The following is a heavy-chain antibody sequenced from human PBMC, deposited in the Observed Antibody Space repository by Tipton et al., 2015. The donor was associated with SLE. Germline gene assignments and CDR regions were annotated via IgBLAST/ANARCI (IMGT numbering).Heavy chain of an antibody. CDR3: ARDPSYYDFWSGYHYYYYYYGMDV. Sequence: QVQLVQSGPEVKKPGSSVKVSCKASGGTFSSYAISWVRQAPGQGLEWMGGIIPIFGTANYAQKFQGRVTITTDESTSTAYMELSSLRSEDTAVYYCARDPSYYDFWSGYHYYYYYYGMDVWGQGTTVTVSS. CDR2: IIPIFGTA. D-gene: IGHD3-3*01. J-gene: IGHJ6*02. CDR1: GGTFSSYA. V-gene: IGHV1-69*01.